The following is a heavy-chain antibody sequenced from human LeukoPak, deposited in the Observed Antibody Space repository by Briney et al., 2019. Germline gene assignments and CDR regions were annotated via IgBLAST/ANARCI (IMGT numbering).Heavy chain of an antibody. CDR1: GFTFDDYA. CDR3: AKATTKGEFGELHGMDV. Sequence: PGRSLRLSCAASGFTFDDYAMHWVRQAPGKGLEWVSGISWNSGSIGYADSVKGRFTISRDNAKNSLYLQMNSLRAEDTALYYCAKATTKGEFGELHGMDVWGQGTTVTVSS. V-gene: IGHV3-9*01. CDR2: ISWNSGSI. J-gene: IGHJ6*02. D-gene: IGHD3-10*01.